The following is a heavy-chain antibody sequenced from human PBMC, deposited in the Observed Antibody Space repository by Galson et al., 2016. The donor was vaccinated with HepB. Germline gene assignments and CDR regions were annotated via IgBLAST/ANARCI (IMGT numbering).Heavy chain of an antibody. CDR3: ARAWGSGSGSYFMPFFDY. D-gene: IGHD3-10*01. CDR1: GGTFSSNH. Sequence: SVKVSCKASGGTFSSNHINWVRQAPGQGLEWMGEIIPVFGPTTYAQKFQGRVTITADESTTTAYMELTSLRSEDTAVYYCARAWGSGSGSYFMPFFDYWGHGTLVTVSS. CDR2: IIPVFGPT. V-gene: IGHV1-69*13. J-gene: IGHJ4*01.